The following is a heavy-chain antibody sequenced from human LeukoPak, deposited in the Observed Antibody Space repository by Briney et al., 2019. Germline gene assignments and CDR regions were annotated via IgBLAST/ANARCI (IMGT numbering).Heavy chain of an antibody. J-gene: IGHJ3*02. D-gene: IGHD3-22*01. CDR2: INPNSGGT. Sequence: ASVKVSCKASGYTFTSYDVNWVRQATGQGLEWMGWINPNSGGTNYAQKFQGRVTMTRDTSISTAYMELSRLRSDDTAVYYCARANYDSSGYPPGPHDAFDIWGQGTMVTVSS. CDR1: GYTFTSYD. V-gene: IGHV1-2*02. CDR3: ARANYDSSGYPPGPHDAFDI.